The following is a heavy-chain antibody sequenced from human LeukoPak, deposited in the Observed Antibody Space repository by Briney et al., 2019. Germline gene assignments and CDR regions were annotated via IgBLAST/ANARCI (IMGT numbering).Heavy chain of an antibody. CDR3: ARRVGISDCFDY. J-gene: IGHJ4*02. V-gene: IGHV4-38-2*02. Sequence: SETLSLTCTVSGYSISSGFYWGWIRQPPGKGLEWIGNVYHGGSSYFNPSLKSRVTISVDTSKNQFSLNLSSVTAADTAVYYCARRVGISDCFDYWGQGTLVTVSS. CDR1: GYSISSGFY. CDR2: VYHGGSS. D-gene: IGHD2-21*02.